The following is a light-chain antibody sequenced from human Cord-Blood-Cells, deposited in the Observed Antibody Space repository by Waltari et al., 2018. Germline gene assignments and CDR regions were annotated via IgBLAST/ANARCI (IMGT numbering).Light chain of an antibody. V-gene: IGKV3-20*01. CDR3: QQYGSSHT. CDR1: QSVSSSY. J-gene: IGKJ1*01. CDR2: GAS. Sequence: EIVLTQSPGTLSLSPGERATLSCRASQSVSSSYLAWYQQKPGQAPRLLIYGASSRATGIPDRFSGSGSGTDFTLTISRLEPEDVVVYYCQQYGSSHTFGQGTKVEIK.